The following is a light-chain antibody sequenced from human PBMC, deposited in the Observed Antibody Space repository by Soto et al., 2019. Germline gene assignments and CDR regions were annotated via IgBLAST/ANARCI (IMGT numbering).Light chain of an antibody. V-gene: IGLV2-14*01. CDR2: EVS. Sequence: QSVLTQPASVSGSPGQSITISCTGTSSDVGAYTSVSWYQQHPGKAPKLIIYEVSNRPPGVSTRFSGSKSGTSASLAITGLQAEDEAAYYCQSYDSSLGGNYVFGTGTKVTVL. CDR1: SSDVGAYTS. J-gene: IGLJ1*01. CDR3: QSYDSSLGGNYV.